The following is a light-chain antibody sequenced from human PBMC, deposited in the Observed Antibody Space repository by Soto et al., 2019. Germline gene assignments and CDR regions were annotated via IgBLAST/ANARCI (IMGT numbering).Light chain of an antibody. CDR3: QQYDKWPLT. CDR1: HSVDSN. V-gene: IGKV3D-15*01. CDR2: GAS. J-gene: IGKJ4*01. Sequence: EIVRTQSPATLSVSPGEGATLSCRASHSVDSNLAWYQQKPGQAPRLLIFGASTRATGIPTRFSGGGSGTDFTLTISSLQSEDFGLYFCQQYDKWPLTFGGGTKVDIK.